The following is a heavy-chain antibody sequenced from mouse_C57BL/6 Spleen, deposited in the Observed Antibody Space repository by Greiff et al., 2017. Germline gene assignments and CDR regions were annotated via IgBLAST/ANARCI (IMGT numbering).Heavy chain of an antibody. CDR1: GFTFSDYY. Sequence: EVQRVESEGGLVQPGSSLKLSCTASGFTFSDYYMAWVRQGPEKGLEWVANSNYDGSSTYYLDSLKCRFIISRDNAKNILYLQMSSLKSEDTATYYCARGGLLSDYAMDYWGQGTSVTVSS. CDR3: ARGGLLSDYAMDY. V-gene: IGHV5-16*01. D-gene: IGHD2-10*01. J-gene: IGHJ4*01. CDR2: SNYDGSST.